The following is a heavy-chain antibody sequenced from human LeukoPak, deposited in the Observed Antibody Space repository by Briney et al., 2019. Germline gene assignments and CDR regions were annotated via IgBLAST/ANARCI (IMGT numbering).Heavy chain of an antibody. CDR2: ISWNSGSI. CDR3: AKDDSGWYPPHFDL. D-gene: IGHD6-19*01. J-gene: IGHJ2*01. CDR1: GFTFDDYA. Sequence: PGRSLRLSCAASGFTFDDYAMHWVRQAPGKGLEWVSGISWNSGSIGYADSVKGRFTISRDNAKNSLYLQMNSLRAEDTALYYCAKDDSGWYPPHFDLWGRGTLVTVSS. V-gene: IGHV3-9*01.